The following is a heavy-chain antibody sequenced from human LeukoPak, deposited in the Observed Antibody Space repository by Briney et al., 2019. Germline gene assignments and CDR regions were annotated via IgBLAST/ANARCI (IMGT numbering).Heavy chain of an antibody. CDR3: ARKRNRAQNWFDP. D-gene: IGHD2/OR15-2a*01. CDR2: MNPNRGNT. V-gene: IGHV1-8*01. CDR1: GYTFTSYD. J-gene: IGHJ5*02. Sequence: ASVKVSCKASGYTFTSYDINWVRQATGQGLEWMGWMNPNRGNTGYAQKFQGRVTMTRNTSISTAYMELSSLRSEDTAVYYCARKRNRAQNWFDPWGQGTLVTVSS.